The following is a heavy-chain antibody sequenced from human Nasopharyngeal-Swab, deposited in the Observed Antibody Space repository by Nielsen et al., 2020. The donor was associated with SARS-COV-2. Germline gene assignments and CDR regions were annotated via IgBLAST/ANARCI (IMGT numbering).Heavy chain of an antibody. Sequence: CPAPGKGVEWIGSIYYSGSTYYNPSLKSRVTISVDTSKNQFSLKLSSVTAADTAVYYCASNSMVLYPTSGAFDIWGQGTMVTVSS. CDR3: ASNSMVLYPTSGAFDI. D-gene: IGHD3-10*01. V-gene: IGHV4-39*01. CDR2: IYYSGST. J-gene: IGHJ3*02.